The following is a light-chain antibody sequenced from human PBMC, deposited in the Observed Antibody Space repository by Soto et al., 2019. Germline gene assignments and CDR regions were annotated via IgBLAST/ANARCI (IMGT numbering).Light chain of an antibody. CDR3: QQYKDWWT. CDR2: GAS. Sequence: DIVLTQSPDTLSLYPVERDTLSFRASQNVNSNLAWYQQKPGQAPRFLIYGASTRATGIPARFSGSGSGTEFTLTISSLQSEDFAVDYCQQYKDWWTFGQGTKVDIK. J-gene: IGKJ1*01. V-gene: IGKV3-15*01. CDR1: QNVNSN.